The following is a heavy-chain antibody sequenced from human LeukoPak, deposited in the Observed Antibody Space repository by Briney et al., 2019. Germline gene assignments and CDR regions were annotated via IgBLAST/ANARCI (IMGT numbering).Heavy chain of an antibody. CDR2: IIPIFGTA. Sequence: GASVKVSCKASGGTFSSYAISWVRQAPGQGLEWMGGIIPIFGTAKYAQKFQGRVTITADKSTSTAYMELSSLRSEDTAVYYCARSSSSSLGSSWTRYYYYYYMDVWGKGTTVTVSS. CDR3: ARSSSSSLGSSWTRYYYYYYMDV. V-gene: IGHV1-69*06. CDR1: GGTFSSYA. D-gene: IGHD6-13*01. J-gene: IGHJ6*03.